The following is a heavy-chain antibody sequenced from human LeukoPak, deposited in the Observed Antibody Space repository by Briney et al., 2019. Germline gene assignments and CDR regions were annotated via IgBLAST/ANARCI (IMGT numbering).Heavy chain of an antibody. V-gene: IGHV3-7*01. CDR3: ARGGRGIAAGFDY. Sequence: PGGSLRLSCTASGFPFSTYWMTWVRQAPGKGLEWVANIKLDGSEKYYVDSVKGRFTISRDNAKNSLYLQMNSLRAEDTAVYCCARGGRGIAAGFDYWGQGTLVTVSS. J-gene: IGHJ4*02. CDR1: GFPFSTYW. CDR2: IKLDGSEK. D-gene: IGHD6-13*01.